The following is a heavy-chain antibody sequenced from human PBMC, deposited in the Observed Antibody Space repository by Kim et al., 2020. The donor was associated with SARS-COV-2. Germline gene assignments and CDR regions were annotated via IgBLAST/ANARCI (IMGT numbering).Heavy chain of an antibody. Sequence: SETLSLTCAVYGGSFSGYYWSWIRQPPGKGLEWIGEINHSGSTNYNPSLKSRVTISVDTSKNQFSLKLSSVTAADTAVYYCARVSGYVYNWFDPWGQGTLVTVSS. CDR3: ARVSGYVYNWFDP. D-gene: IGHD5-12*01. V-gene: IGHV4-34*01. J-gene: IGHJ5*02. CDR2: INHSGST. CDR1: GGSFSGYY.